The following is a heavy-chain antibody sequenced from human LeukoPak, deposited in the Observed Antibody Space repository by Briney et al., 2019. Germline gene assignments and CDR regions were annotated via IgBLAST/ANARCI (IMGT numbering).Heavy chain of an antibody. CDR1: GFTFSSYS. Sequence: GGSLRLSCAASGFTFSSYSMNWVRQAPGKGLEWVSAISGGGDSTYYADSVRGRFTISRDNSKNTLYLQMNSLRAEDTAVYYCAKKSVPNTPPTFDYWGQGTLVTVSS. D-gene: IGHD2-2*02. CDR3: AKKSVPNTPPTFDY. J-gene: IGHJ4*02. V-gene: IGHV3-23*01. CDR2: ISGGGDST.